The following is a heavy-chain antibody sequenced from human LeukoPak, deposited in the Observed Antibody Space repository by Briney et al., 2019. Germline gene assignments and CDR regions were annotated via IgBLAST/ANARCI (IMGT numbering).Heavy chain of an antibody. V-gene: IGHV4-59*06. J-gene: IGHJ3*02. Sequence: PSETLSLTCTVSGGSISSYYWSWIRQPPGKGLEWIGYIYYNGNTYYNPSLKRRLTISGDTSENQFSLKLSSVTVADTAVYYCVRNFDSYNAFDIWGQGTIVSDSS. CDR3: VRNFDSYNAFDI. CDR2: IYYNGNT. D-gene: IGHD3-22*01. CDR1: GGSISSYY.